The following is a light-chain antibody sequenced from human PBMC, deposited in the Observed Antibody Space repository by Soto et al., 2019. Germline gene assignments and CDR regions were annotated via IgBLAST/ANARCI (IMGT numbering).Light chain of an antibody. Sequence: QSVLTQPPSVSGAPGQWVTISCTGSSSNIGAGYDVHWYQQLPGTAPKLLIYSNNNRPSGVPDRFSGSTSGTSASLAITGLQADDEADYYCQSYDSSLSGSYVFGTGTKLTVL. CDR1: SSNIGAGYD. CDR2: SNN. J-gene: IGLJ1*01. CDR3: QSYDSSLSGSYV. V-gene: IGLV1-40*01.